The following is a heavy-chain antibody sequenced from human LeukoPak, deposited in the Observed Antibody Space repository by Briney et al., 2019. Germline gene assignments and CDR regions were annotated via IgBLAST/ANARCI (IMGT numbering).Heavy chain of an antibody. CDR2: VDPEDGET. V-gene: IGHV1-69-2*01. D-gene: IGHD2-15*01. CDR1: GYTFTDYY. CDR3: ATSSPRDYCSGGSCPNWFDP. Sequence: ASVKISCKVSGYTFTDYYMHWVQQAPGKGLEWMGLVDPEDGETIYAEKFQGRVTITADTSTDTAYMELSSLRSEDTAVYYCATSSPRDYCSGGSCPNWFDPWGQGTLVTVSS. J-gene: IGHJ5*02.